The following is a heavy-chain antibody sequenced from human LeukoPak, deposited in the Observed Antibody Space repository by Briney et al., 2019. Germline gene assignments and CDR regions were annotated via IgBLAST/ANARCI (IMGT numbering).Heavy chain of an antibody. CDR3: AKDVGDSLAGPWFLQF. V-gene: IGHV1-18*01. D-gene: IGHD3-16*01. CDR1: GYDFKTSG. Sequence: ASVKVSCKTSGYDFKTSGISWVRQAPGQGLEWMGWISGHTGDTHYAKRFQGRLTLTTDTSTSVAYLELSTLRSDDTALYFCAKDVGDSLAGPWFLQFWGQGTLVTLSS. J-gene: IGHJ4*02. CDR2: ISGHTGDT.